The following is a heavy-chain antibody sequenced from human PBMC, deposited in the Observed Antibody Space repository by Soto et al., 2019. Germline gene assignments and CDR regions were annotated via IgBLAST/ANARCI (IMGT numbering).Heavy chain of an antibody. D-gene: IGHD3-9*01. J-gene: IGHJ6*02. V-gene: IGHV1-2*02. CDR3: ASDRSPYYDSLTGYYNDYYYGMDV. Sequence: GASVKVSCKASGYTFTGYYMHWVRQAPGQGLEWMGWINPNSGGTNYAQKFQGRVTMTSDTSVSTAYMELSRLRSDDTAVSYCASDRSPYYDSLTGYYNDYYYGMDVWGQGTTVTAP. CDR2: INPNSGGT. CDR1: GYTFTGYY.